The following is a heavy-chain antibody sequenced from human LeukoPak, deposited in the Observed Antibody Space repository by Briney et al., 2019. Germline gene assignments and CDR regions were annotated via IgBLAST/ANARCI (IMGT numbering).Heavy chain of an antibody. CDR3: ARGYSRAAFDI. D-gene: IGHD2-15*01. J-gene: IGHJ3*02. Sequence: AGGSLRLSCAASGFNFNTHTMNWVRQAPGKGLEWVSFISSTGGTIYYADSVKGRFTVSRDNGKNSLLLQMNSLRAEDTALYYCARGYSRAAFDIWGQGTVVAVSS. V-gene: IGHV3-48*01. CDR1: GFNFNTHT. CDR2: ISSTGGTI.